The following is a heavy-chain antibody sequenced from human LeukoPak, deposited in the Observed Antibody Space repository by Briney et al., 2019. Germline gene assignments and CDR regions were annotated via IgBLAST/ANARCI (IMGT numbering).Heavy chain of an antibody. CDR2: IYTSGST. CDR3: ARDGSDCSGGSCYGKDY. CDR1: GGSISSGSYY. D-gene: IGHD2-15*01. J-gene: IGHJ4*02. Sequence: SETLSLTCTVSGGSISSGSYYWSWIRQPAGKGLEWIGRIYTSGSTNYNPSLKSRVTISVDTSKNQFSLKLSSVTAADTAVYYCARDGSDCSGGSCYGKDYWGQGTLVTVSS. V-gene: IGHV4-61*02.